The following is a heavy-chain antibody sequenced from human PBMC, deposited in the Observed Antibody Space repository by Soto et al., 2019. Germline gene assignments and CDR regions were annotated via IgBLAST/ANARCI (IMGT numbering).Heavy chain of an antibody. CDR1: GFTFDDYA. D-gene: IGHD6-19*01. Sequence: EVQLVESGGGLVQPGRSLRLSCAASGFTFDDYAMQWVRQAPGKGLEWVSGISWNSGSIGYADSVKGRFTISRDNAKNSLYLQMNSLRAEDTALYYCAKDIEGSGWSPFDYWGQGTLVTVSS. V-gene: IGHV3-9*01. CDR3: AKDIEGSGWSPFDY. CDR2: ISWNSGSI. J-gene: IGHJ4*02.